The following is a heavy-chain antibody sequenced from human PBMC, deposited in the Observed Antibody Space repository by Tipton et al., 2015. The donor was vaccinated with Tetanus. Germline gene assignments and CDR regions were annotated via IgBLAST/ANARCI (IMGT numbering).Heavy chain of an antibody. CDR2: IGPSSTTI. CDR1: GFTFSNYG. Sequence: SLRLSCAASGFTFSNYGMSWVRQAPGKGLEWVLYIGPSSTTIYYADFVKGRFTISRDNAQNSLYLQMNSLGDEDTAVYCCARAAYSSTPDHRGQGTLVTVSS. D-gene: IGHD6-13*01. V-gene: IGHV3-48*02. J-gene: IGHJ4*02. CDR3: ARAAYSSTPDH.